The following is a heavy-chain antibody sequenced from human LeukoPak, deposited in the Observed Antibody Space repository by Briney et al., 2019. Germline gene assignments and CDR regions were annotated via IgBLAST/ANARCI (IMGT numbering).Heavy chain of an antibody. J-gene: IGHJ4*02. D-gene: IGHD3-22*01. CDR2: FAGSDTTT. CDR3: TTLGYHLDS. V-gene: IGHV3-48*03. Sequence: GGPLRLSCAASGFDYGAYEMNWLRQAPAKELVWVAYFAGSDTTTYYADSVKGRFIITRDNARNSLYLQMNSLRAEDTALYYCTTLGYHLDSWGQGTLVTVSS. CDR1: GFDYGAYE.